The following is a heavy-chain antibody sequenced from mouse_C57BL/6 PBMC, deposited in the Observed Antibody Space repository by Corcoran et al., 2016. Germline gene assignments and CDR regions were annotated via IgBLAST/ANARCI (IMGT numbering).Heavy chain of an antibody. D-gene: IGHD2-4*01. CDR2: INTYSGVP. Sequence: QIQLVQSGPELKKPGETVKISCKASGYTFTTYGMSWVKQAPGKGLKWMGWINTYSGVPTYADDFKGRFAFSLETSASTAYLQSNNLKNEDTATYVCARADYDGSYAMDYWGQGTSVTVSS. J-gene: IGHJ4*01. V-gene: IGHV9-3*01. CDR1: GYTFTTYG. CDR3: ARADYDGSYAMDY.